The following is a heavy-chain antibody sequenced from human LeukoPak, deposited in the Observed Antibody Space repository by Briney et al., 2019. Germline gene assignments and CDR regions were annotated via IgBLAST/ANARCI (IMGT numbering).Heavy chain of an antibody. CDR1: GFTFSSYW. J-gene: IGHJ4*02. CDR3: ARARRAGWLIDFDY. D-gene: IGHD3-22*01. V-gene: IGHV3-7*01. Sequence: GGSLRLSCAASGFTFSSYWMSWVRQAPGKGLEWVANIKQDGSEKYYVDSVKGRFTISRDNAKNSLYLQMNSLRAEDTAVYYCARARRAGWLIDFDYWGQGTLVTVSS. CDR2: IKQDGSEK.